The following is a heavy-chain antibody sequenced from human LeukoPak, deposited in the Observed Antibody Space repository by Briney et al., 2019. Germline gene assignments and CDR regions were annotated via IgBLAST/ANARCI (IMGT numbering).Heavy chain of an antibody. CDR2: IRYDGSNK. D-gene: IGHD6-6*01. CDR3: AKWKIEYSSSTGNPAFDP. V-gene: IGHV3-30*02. Sequence: GGSLRLSCAASGFTFSSYGMHWVRQAPGKGLEWVAFIRYDGSNKYYADSVKGRFTISRDNSKNTLYLQMNSLRAEDTAVYYCAKWKIEYSSSTGNPAFDPWGQGTLVTVSS. J-gene: IGHJ5*02. CDR1: GFTFSSYG.